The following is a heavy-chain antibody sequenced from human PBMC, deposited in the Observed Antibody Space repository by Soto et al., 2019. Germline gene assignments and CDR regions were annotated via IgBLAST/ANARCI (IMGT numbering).Heavy chain of an antibody. Sequence: SETLSLTCTVSCGSISRYYWNWIRQPPGNGLYCIGYIYYSVITSXXPSLKSRXXISVDTSKNHXSLKLXSVTAADTAVYYCARGPPLAYWCQGTLVTVSS. CDR1: CGSISRYY. J-gene: IGHJ4*02. CDR3: ARGPPLAY. CDR2: IYYSVIT. V-gene: IGHV4-59*08.